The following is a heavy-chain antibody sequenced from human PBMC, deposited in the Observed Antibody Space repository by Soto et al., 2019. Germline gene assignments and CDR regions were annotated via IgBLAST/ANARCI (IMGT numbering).Heavy chain of an antibody. CDR3: ARDARNDFWSGYYLTSEGDAFDI. D-gene: IGHD3-3*01. CDR1: GYTFTGYY. V-gene: IGHV1-2*04. Sequence: ASVKVSCKASGYTFTGYYMHWVRQAPGQGLEWMGWINPNSGGTNYAQKFQGWVTMTRDTSISTAYTELSRLRSDDTAVYYCARDARNDFWSGYYLTSEGDAFDIWGQGTMVTVS. CDR2: INPNSGGT. J-gene: IGHJ3*02.